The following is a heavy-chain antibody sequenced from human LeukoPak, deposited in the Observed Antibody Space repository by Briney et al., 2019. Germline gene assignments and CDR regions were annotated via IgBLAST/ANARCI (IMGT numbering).Heavy chain of an antibody. Sequence: SVKVSCKASGGTLSSYAVSWVRQAPGQGLEWMGGIIPIFGTANYAQKFQGRVTITADESTSTAYMELSSLRSEDTAVQYCARSPITMVRGDPNYYFDYWGQGTLVTVSS. V-gene: IGHV1-69*01. D-gene: IGHD3-10*01. CDR2: IIPIFGTA. J-gene: IGHJ4*02. CDR3: ARSPITMVRGDPNYYFDY. CDR1: GGTLSSYA.